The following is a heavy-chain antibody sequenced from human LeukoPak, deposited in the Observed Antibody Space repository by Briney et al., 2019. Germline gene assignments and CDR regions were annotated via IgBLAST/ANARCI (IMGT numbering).Heavy chain of an antibody. CDR2: MNPNSGNT. Sequence: ASVKVSCKASGYTFTSYDINWVRQATGQGLEWMGWMNPNSGNTGYAQKFQGRATMTRNTSISTAYMELSSLRSEDTAVYYCARGHNYDFWSGYYRPLDYWGQGTLVTVSS. CDR1: GYTFTSYD. J-gene: IGHJ4*02. V-gene: IGHV1-8*01. D-gene: IGHD3-3*01. CDR3: ARGHNYDFWSGYYRPLDY.